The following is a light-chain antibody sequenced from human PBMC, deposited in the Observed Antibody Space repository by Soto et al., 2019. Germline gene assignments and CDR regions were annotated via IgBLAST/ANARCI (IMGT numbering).Light chain of an antibody. CDR2: KAS. J-gene: IGKJ4*01. V-gene: IGKV1-5*03. CDR3: QHYHSYPLT. CDR1: QSITNSK. Sequence: DIQMTQSPSTLSASVGDRVTITCRASQSITNSKLAWCQQKPGEAPKVVIYKASSLQSGVPSRFSGSGCGTEYNLTISSQQPDDFATYCCQHYHSYPLTFGVRTKVEIK.